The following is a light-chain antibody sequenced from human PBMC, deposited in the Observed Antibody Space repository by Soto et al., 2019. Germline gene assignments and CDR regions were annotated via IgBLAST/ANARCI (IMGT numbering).Light chain of an antibody. V-gene: IGKV3-15*01. J-gene: IGKJ4*01. CDR1: QSVSSN. Sequence: VMRLTPGTLSVSAGGIAPLSCRASQSVSSNLAWYQQKPGQAPRLLIYGASTRATGIPARFSGSGSGTEFTLTISSLQSEDFAVYYCQQYNNWPPRLTVGGGTKVDIK. CDR3: QQYNNWPPRLT. CDR2: GAS.